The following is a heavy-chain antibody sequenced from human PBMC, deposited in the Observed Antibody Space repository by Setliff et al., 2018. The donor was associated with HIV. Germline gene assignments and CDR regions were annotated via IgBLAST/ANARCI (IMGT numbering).Heavy chain of an antibody. D-gene: IGHD3-10*01. V-gene: IGHV4-59*08. J-gene: IGHJ4*02. CDR2: IYYSGNT. CDR3: ARTGGSGGFDY. Sequence: SETLSLTCTVSRDSIKNYYWNWIRQPPGKGLEWIGKIYYSGNTFYNSSLKSRVTISVDTSKNQFSLKLSSVTAADTAVYYCARTGGSGGFDYWGQGTLVTVSS. CDR1: RDSIKNYY.